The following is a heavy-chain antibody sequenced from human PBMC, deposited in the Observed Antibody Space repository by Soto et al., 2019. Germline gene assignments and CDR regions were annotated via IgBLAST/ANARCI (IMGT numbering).Heavy chain of an antibody. J-gene: IGHJ4*02. CDR1: GGSVSSGSYY. CDR3: ARGRYSYGPRPVDY. D-gene: IGHD5-18*01. Sequence: TLSLTCTVSGGSVSSGSYYWSWIRQPPGKGLEWIGYIYYSGSTNYNPSLKSRVTISVDTSKNQFSLKLSSVTAADTAVYYCARGRYSYGPRPVDYWGQGTLVTVA. V-gene: IGHV4-61*01. CDR2: IYYSGST.